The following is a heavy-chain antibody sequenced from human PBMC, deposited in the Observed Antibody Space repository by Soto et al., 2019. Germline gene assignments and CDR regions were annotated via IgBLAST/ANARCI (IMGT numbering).Heavy chain of an antibody. D-gene: IGHD3-16*01. CDR2: SYYTATP. Sequence: QLQMQESGPGLVKPSETLSLTCTVSGDSIGSGGYHWDWIRQSPGGGLEWIGSSYYTATPNYNPSLRTRGTISLNLSANQFSLRLTSVTAAETAVYFCESRQDTHQFGGLDVWGQGTLVTVSP. V-gene: IGHV4-39*01. CDR1: GDSIGSGGYH. CDR3: ESRQDTHQFGGLDV. J-gene: IGHJ1*01.